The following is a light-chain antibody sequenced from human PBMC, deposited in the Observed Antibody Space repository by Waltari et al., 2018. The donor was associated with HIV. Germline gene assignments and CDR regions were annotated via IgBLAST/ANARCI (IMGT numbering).Light chain of an antibody. CDR1: SSNIGSNT. V-gene: IGLV1-44*01. J-gene: IGLJ1*01. CDR2: SND. CDR3: AAWDDSLDGFV. Sequence: QSVLTQPPSASGTPGQRVTISCSGSSSNIGSNTVNWYQQVPGTAPKRLIYSNDQRPSVVPDRVSGSKSGTSASLAISGLQSEDEADYYWAAWDDSLDGFVFGTGTKVTVL.